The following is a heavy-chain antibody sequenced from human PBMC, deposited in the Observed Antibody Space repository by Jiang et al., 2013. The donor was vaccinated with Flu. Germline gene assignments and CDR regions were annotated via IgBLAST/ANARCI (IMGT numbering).Heavy chain of an antibody. CDR1: GYTFTSYG. V-gene: IGHV1-18*01. Sequence: SGAEVKKPGASAKVSCKASGYTFTSYGISWVRQAPGQGLEWMGWISAYNGNTNYAQKLQGRVTMTTDTSTSTAYMELRSLRSDDTAVYYCARLCSGGSCYSDRDYWGQGTLVTVSS. J-gene: IGHJ4*02. CDR3: ARLCSGGSCYSDRDY. D-gene: IGHD2-15*01. CDR2: ISAYNGNT.